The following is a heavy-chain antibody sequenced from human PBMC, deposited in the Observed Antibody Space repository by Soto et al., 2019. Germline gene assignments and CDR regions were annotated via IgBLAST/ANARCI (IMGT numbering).Heavy chain of an antibody. D-gene: IGHD3-22*01. Sequence: EVQLVESGGGLVQPGGSLRLSCAASGFTFSSYWMHWVRQVPGKGPVWVSRIKHDGSGTYYADSVKGRLTMSRDNAKNTVYMQMNSLRDEDTAVYYGVRGDGDYYDGNGYLGRHWGQGTLVTVAS. CDR3: VRGDGDYYDGNGYLGRH. V-gene: IGHV3-74*01. CDR2: IKHDGSGT. J-gene: IGHJ4*02. CDR1: GFTFSSYW.